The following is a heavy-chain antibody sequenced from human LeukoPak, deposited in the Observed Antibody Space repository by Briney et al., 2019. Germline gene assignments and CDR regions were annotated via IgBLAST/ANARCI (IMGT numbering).Heavy chain of an antibody. D-gene: IGHD3-22*01. CDR3: ARAGVDYYDSSDYYYPWY. V-gene: IGHV3-48*04. CDR1: GFTFSSYS. CDR2: ISRSGNTI. Sequence: GGSLRLSCAASGFTFSSYSMNWVRQAPGKGLEWVSYISRSGNTIYYADSVKGRFTISRDNAKNSLYLQMNNLRAEDTAVYYCARAGVDYYDSSDYYYPWYWGQGTLVTVSS. J-gene: IGHJ4*02.